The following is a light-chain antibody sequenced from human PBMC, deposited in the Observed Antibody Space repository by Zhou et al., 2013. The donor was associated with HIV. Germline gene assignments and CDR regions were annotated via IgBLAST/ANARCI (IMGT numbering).Light chain of an antibody. J-gene: IGKJ3*01. CDR2: AAS. CDR3: QKCNSAPFT. CDR1: QGISNY. V-gene: IGKV1-27*01. Sequence: DIQMTQSPSSLSASVGDRVTITCRASQGISNYLAWYQQKPGKVPKLLIYAASTLQSGVPSRFSGSRSGTDFTLTISSLQPEDVGTYFCQKCNSAPFTFGPGTTVDIK.